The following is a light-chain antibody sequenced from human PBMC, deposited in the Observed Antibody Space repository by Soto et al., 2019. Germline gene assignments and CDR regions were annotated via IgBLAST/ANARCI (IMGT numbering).Light chain of an antibody. CDR1: QVINDY. CDR2: GAS. Sequence: DIQMTQSPSSLSASVGDRVTITCRASQVINDYLAWYQQKPGKVPKLLIYGASTLQLGVPSRFSGSVSGTDFTLTISSLQPEDVATYYCQKYDSAPWTFGQGTKVEIK. V-gene: IGKV1-27*01. CDR3: QKYDSAPWT. J-gene: IGKJ1*01.